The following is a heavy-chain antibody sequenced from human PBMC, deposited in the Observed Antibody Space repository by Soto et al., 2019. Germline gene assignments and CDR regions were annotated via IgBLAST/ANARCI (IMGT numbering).Heavy chain of an antibody. J-gene: IGHJ4*02. CDR1: GGSISSYY. CDR2: IYISGST. CDR3: ARATRDYGDYGYFDY. Sequence: QVQLQESGPGLVKPSETLSLTCTVSGGSISSYYWSWIRQPAGKGLEWIGRIYISGSTNHNPSLKSRVTMSVDTSKNQFSLKLSSVTAADTAVYYCARATRDYGDYGYFDYWGQGTLVTVSS. D-gene: IGHD4-17*01. V-gene: IGHV4-4*07.